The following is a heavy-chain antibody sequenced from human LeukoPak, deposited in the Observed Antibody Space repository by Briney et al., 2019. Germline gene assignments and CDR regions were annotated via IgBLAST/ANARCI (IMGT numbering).Heavy chain of an antibody. V-gene: IGHV1-24*01. D-gene: IGHD2-8*01. CDR2: FDPEYGET. CDR1: GYTLTELS. J-gene: IGHJ5*02. CDR3: ATAYVYPVDL. Sequence: RASVKVSCKVSGYTLTELSMHWVRQAPGKGLEWMGGFDPEYGETIYAQKFQGRVTMTEDTSTDTACMELSSLRSEDSAVYYCATAYVYPVDLWGQGTLVTVSS.